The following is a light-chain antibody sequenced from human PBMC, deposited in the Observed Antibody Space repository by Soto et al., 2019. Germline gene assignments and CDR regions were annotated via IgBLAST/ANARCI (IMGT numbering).Light chain of an antibody. Sequence: IVWTQSPATPSLSPGERATLSCRACQSVSTYLAWCKQKPGQVPRLLREDASHRATGIPARGSGSGAGTDFTLPSSSLEPEDFAFYYCQQRSNWPRTFGQGTKVDIK. V-gene: IGKV3-11*01. J-gene: IGKJ1*01. CDR3: QQRSNWPRT. CDR1: QSVSTY. CDR2: DAS.